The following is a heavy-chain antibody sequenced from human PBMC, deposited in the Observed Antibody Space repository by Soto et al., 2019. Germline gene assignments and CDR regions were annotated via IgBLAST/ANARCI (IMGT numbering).Heavy chain of an antibody. CDR3: ARGGYCSSTSCATYYDFWSGSYYYYGMDV. Sequence: ASVKVSCKASGYTFTSYGISWVRQAPGQGLERMGWISAYNGNTNYAQKLQGRVTMTTDTSTSTAYMELRSLRSDDTAVYYCARGGYCSSTSCATYYDFWSGSYYYYGMDVWGQGTRVTVSS. CDR1: GYTFTSYG. J-gene: IGHJ6*02. V-gene: IGHV1-18*01. CDR2: ISAYNGNT. D-gene: IGHD3-3*01.